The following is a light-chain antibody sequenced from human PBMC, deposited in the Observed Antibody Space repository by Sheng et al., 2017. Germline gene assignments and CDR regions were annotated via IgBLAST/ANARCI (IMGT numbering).Light chain of an antibody. J-gene: IGKJ3*01. CDR3: QQRSDWPMT. V-gene: IGKV4-1*01. Sequence: DIVMTQSPDSLAVSLGERATINCKSSQSVLYSSNNKNYLAWYQQKPGQPPKLLIYWASTRESGVPDRFSGSGSGTDFTLTISRLEPEDFAVYYCQQRSDWPMTFGPGTKVDL. CDR2: WAS. CDR1: QSVLYSSNNKNY.